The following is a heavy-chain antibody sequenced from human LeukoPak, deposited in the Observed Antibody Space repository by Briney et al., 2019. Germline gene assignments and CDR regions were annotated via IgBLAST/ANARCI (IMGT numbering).Heavy chain of an antibody. V-gene: IGHV3-9*01. D-gene: IGHD1-26*01. CDR1: GFTFDDYA. CDR3: AKDMMWELNVFDY. J-gene: IGHJ4*02. Sequence: PGGSLRLSCAASGFTFDDYAMHWVRQAPGKGLEWVSGISWNSGSIGYADSVKGRFTISRDNAKNSLYLQMNSLRAEDTALYYCAKDMMWELNVFDYWGQGTLVTVSS. CDR2: ISWNSGSI.